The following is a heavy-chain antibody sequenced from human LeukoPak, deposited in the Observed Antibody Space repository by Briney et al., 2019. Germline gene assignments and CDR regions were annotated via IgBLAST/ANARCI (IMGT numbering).Heavy chain of an antibody. D-gene: IGHD3-9*01. V-gene: IGHV4-61*02. CDR3: ARDPYDILTGSQN. CDR2: IYTSGST. CDR1: GGSISSGSYY. Sequence: SETLSLTCTVSGGSISSGSYYWSWIRQPAGKGLEWIGRIYTSGSTNYNPSLKSRVTISVDTSKNQFSLKLSSVTAADTAVYYCARDPYDILTGSQNWGQGTLVTVSS. J-gene: IGHJ4*02.